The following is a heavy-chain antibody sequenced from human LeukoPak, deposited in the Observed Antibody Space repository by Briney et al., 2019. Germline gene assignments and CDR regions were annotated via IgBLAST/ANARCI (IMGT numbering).Heavy chain of an antibody. D-gene: IGHD6-13*01. J-gene: IGHJ4*02. CDR3: AKTGTPWYYFDY. Sequence: GGSLRLSCVASGFTFSSYGMHWVRQAPGKGPEWVAVIWFDGSNKYYADSVKGRFTISRDNSKNTLYPEMNSLRAEDTAVYYCAKTGTPWYYFDYWGQGTLVTVSS. V-gene: IGHV3-33*06. CDR2: IWFDGSNK. CDR1: GFTFSSYG.